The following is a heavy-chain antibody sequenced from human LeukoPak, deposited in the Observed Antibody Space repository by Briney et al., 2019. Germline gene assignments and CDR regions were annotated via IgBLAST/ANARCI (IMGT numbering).Heavy chain of an antibody. CDR1: GFTFSSHS. Sequence: GGSLRLSCAASGFTFSSHSMNWVRQAPGKGLEWVSSISSSSSYIYYADSVKGRFTISRDNAKNSLYLQMNSLRAEDTAVYYCAKGGFVGTAMVIDYWGQRTLVTVSS. J-gene: IGHJ4*02. D-gene: IGHD5-18*01. V-gene: IGHV3-21*01. CDR2: ISSSSSYI. CDR3: AKGGFVGTAMVIDY.